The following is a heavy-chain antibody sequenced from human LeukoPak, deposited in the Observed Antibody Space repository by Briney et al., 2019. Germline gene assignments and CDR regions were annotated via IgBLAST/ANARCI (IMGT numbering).Heavy chain of an antibody. CDR2: INHSGST. V-gene: IGHV4-34*01. CDR3: ARGSGTYYYDSSGYWFDY. J-gene: IGHJ4*02. Sequence: SETLSLTCAVYGGSFSGYYWSWIRQPPGKGLEWIGAINHSGSTNYNPSLKSRVTISVDTSKNQIYLKLSSVTAADTAVYYCARGSGTYYYDSSGYWFDYWGQGTLVTVSS. D-gene: IGHD3-22*01. CDR1: GGSFSGYY.